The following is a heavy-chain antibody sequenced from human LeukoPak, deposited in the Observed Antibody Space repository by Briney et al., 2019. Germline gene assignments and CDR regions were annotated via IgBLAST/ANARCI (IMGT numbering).Heavy chain of an antibody. Sequence: GGSLRLSCAASGFTVSNNYMSWVRQAPGKGLEWVSVIYSSGGTYYADSVKGRFTISRDNSKNTLYLQMNSLSAEDTAVYYRARDSSGPLYWGQGTLVTVSS. D-gene: IGHD6-19*01. J-gene: IGHJ4*02. CDR1: GFTVSNNY. V-gene: IGHV3-66*01. CDR3: ARDSSGPLY. CDR2: IYSSGGT.